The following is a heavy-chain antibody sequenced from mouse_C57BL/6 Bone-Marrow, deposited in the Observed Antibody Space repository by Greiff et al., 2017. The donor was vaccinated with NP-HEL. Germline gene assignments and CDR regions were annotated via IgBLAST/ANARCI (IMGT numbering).Heavy chain of an antibody. Sequence: DVMLVESGGDLVKPGGSLKLSCAASGFTFSSYGMSWVRQTPDKRLEWVATISSGGSYTYYPDSVKGRFTISRDNAKNTLYLQMSSLKSEDTAMYYCARPDYYRYFDVWGTETTVTVSS. CDR3: ARPDYYRYFDV. J-gene: IGHJ1*03. V-gene: IGHV5-6*02. CDR2: ISSGGSYT. D-gene: IGHD2-13*01. CDR1: GFTFSSYG.